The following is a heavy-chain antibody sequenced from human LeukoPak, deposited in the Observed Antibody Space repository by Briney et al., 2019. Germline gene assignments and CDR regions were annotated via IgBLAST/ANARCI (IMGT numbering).Heavy chain of an antibody. Sequence: SVKVSCKASGGTFSSYAISWVRQAPGQGLEWMGGIIPIFGTANYAQKFQGRVTITTDESTSTAYMELSSLRSEDTAVCYCAREAYYYGSGSYYNLIDWGQGTLVTVSS. J-gene: IGHJ4*02. CDR2: IIPIFGTA. V-gene: IGHV1-69*05. CDR1: GGTFSSYA. D-gene: IGHD3-10*01. CDR3: AREAYYYGSGSYYNLID.